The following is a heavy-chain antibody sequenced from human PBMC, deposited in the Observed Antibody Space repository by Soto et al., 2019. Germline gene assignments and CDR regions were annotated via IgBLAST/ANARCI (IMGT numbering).Heavy chain of an antibody. V-gene: IGHV6-1*01. CDR3: ARVHCSAGTCLDGLDF. CDR1: GDSVSSNGAC. D-gene: IGHD2-15*01. CDR2: IYYRSKWFH. J-gene: IGHJ6*02. Sequence: SQTLSLTCVISGDSVSSNGACWNWIRQSPSRGLQWLGRIYYRSKWFHDYAASVESRMAFNPDTSRNQFSLQLNYVTPEDTAVYYCARVHCSAGTCLDGLDFWGQGTTVTVSS.